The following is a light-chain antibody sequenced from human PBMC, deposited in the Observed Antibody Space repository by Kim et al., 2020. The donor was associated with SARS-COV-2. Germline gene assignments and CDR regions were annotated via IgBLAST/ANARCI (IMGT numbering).Light chain of an antibody. CDR1: LSVTSN. CDR2: GAS. Sequence: SVAPGERATLSCRASLSVTSNLAWYQQKPGQAPRLLIYGASTRATGIPARFSGSGSGTDFTLTISSLQSEDFAVYYCQQYNNWPPHFGQGTKLEI. CDR3: QQYNNWPPH. J-gene: IGKJ2*01. V-gene: IGKV3-15*01.